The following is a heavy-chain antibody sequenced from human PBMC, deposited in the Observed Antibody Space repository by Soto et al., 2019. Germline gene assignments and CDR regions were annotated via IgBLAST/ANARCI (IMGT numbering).Heavy chain of an antibody. CDR3: AATRNHHQYYAMDV. Sequence: ASVKVSCKSSDNTFTYYAISWVRQAPGQGLEWLGWISGNNGKTRDAPKFQGRVTMTADTSTTTAFLEVSSLTSDDSGAYFCAATRNHHQYYAMDVWGQGTTVTVSS. CDR1: DNTFTYYA. J-gene: IGHJ6*02. D-gene: IGHD2-2*01. CDR2: ISGNNGKT. V-gene: IGHV1-18*01.